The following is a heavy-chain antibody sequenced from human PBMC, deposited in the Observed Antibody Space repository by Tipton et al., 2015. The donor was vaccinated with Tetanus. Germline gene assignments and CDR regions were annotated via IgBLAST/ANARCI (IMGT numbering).Heavy chain of an antibody. J-gene: IGHJ4*02. CDR1: GGSIRSSSNF. CDR2: IHSSGNS. CDR3: ARHQSGYFTPFDY. V-gene: IGHV4-39*01. Sequence: TLSLTCDVSGGSIRSSSNFWGWIRQPPGKGLEWIGSIHSSGNSNYNPSLKSRVTISVDTSKNQLSLNLNSMAAADTGVYYCARHQSGYFTPFDYWGQGNLVTVSS. D-gene: IGHD3-3*01.